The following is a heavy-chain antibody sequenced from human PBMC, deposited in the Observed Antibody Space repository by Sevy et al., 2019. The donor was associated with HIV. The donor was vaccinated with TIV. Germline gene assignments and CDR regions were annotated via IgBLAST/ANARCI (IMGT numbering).Heavy chain of an antibody. CDR1: GFTFSDYY. V-gene: IGHV3-11*01. CDR3: ARDHVKDGDLGDYYYYAFDV. CDR2: ISGSDSTI. J-gene: IGHJ6*02. Sequence: GGSLRLSCAASGFTFSDYYMSWIRQAPGKGLEWISYISGSDSTIYYADSVKGQFTISRDNARNSLYLQMNSLRAEDTAVYYCARDHVKDGDLGDYYYYAFDVWGQGTTVTVSS. D-gene: IGHD4-17*01.